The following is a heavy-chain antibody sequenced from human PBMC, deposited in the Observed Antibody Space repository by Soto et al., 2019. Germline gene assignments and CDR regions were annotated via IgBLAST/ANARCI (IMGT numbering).Heavy chain of an antibody. CDR2: IKQDGSEK. J-gene: IGHJ3*02. V-gene: IGHV3-7*01. D-gene: IGHD3-3*01. CDR3: ARDRYRPGSPTVTYYDFWSGYYTRDDAFDI. CDR1: GFTFSSYW. Sequence: GGSLRLSCAASGFTFSSYWMSWVRQAPGKGLEWVANIKQDGSEKYYVDSVKGRFTISRAKAKNSLYLKMKSLRAEDTAVDYCARDRYRPGSPTVTYYDFWSGYYTRDDAFDIWGQGTMVTVSS.